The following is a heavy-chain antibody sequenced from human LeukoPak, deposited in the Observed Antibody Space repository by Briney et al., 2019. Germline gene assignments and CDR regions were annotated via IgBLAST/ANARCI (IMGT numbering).Heavy chain of an antibody. V-gene: IGHV3-23*01. D-gene: IGHD2-2*01. J-gene: IGHJ5*02. CDR3: AKGVVVVPAARRIQVGYNWFDP. CDR1: GFTFSSYA. CDR2: ISGSGGST. Sequence: PGGSLRLSCAASGFTFSSYAMSWVRQAPGKGLEWVSAISGSGGSTYYADSVKGRFTISRDNSKNTLYLQMNSLRAEDTAVYYCAKGVVVVPAARRIQVGYNWFDPWGQGTLVTVSS.